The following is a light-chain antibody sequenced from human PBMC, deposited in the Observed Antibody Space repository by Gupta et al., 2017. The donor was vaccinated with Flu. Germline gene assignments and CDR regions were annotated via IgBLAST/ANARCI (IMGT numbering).Light chain of an antibody. J-gene: IGLJ2*01. CDR3: SSYTNTNNLFV. V-gene: IGLV2-14*01. CDR2: EVS. CDR1: SGDVGGYNY. Sequence: ITSYCTGTSGDVGGYNYFSWYHQHPAQAPNRWFFEVSNRPSGVPNRFSGSKSGNTASLTISGLQAEEEADYYCSSYTNTNNLFVFGGGTKLTVL.